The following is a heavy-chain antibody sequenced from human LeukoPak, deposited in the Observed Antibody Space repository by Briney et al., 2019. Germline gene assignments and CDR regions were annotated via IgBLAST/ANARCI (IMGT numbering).Heavy chain of an antibody. D-gene: IGHD5-24*01. V-gene: IGHV5-51*01. J-gene: IGHJ3*02. CDR1: GYSFTNYW. Sequence: GESLKISCKSSGYSFTNYWIGWVRQMPGKGLEWMGVIYLDDSDARYSPSFQGQVTMSADKSISTAYLQWSSLMASDTAIYYCARQRDGYINDAFDIWGQGTMVTVSS. CDR2: IYLDDSDA. CDR3: ARQRDGYINDAFDI.